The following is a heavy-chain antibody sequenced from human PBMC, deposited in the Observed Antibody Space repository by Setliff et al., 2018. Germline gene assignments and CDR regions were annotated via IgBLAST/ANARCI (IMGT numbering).Heavy chain of an antibody. CDR2: ISSSSSYI. D-gene: IGHD3-9*01. J-gene: IGHJ4*02. CDR1: GFTFSNAW. CDR3: ARDSTRYFDWLDDFDY. V-gene: IGHV3-21*01. Sequence: PGGSLRLSCAASGFTFSNAWMSWVRQAPGKGLEWVSSISSSSSYIYYADSVKGRFTISRDNAKNSLYLQMNSLRAEDTAVYYCARDSTRYFDWLDDFDYWGQGTLVTVSS.